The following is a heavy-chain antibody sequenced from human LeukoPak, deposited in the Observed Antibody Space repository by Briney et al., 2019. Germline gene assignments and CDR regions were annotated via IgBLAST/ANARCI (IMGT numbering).Heavy chain of an antibody. V-gene: IGHV3-23*01. J-gene: IGHJ4*02. Sequence: PGGSLKLSCAAPGITFSNYNMNWVRQAPGKGLEWVSAISGSGGSTYYADSAKGRFTISRDNSKNTLYLQMNSLRAKDTAVYYCAKDQAYYYGSGSFDYWGQGTLVTVSS. D-gene: IGHD3-10*01. CDR1: GITFSNYN. CDR2: ISGSGGST. CDR3: AKDQAYYYGSGSFDY.